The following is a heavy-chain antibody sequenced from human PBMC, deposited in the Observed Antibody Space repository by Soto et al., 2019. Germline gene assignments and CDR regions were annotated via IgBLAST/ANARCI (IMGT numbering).Heavy chain of an antibody. V-gene: IGHV4-61*01. CDR2: IYYSGST. Sequence: SETLSLTCTVSGGFVSSDSHYWSWIRQPPGKGLEWIGYIYYSGSTNYNPSLKSRVTISVDTSKNQFSLKLSSVTAADTAVYYCARVYGDYSNPLYYFDYWGQGTLVTVSS. CDR1: GGFVSSDSHY. CDR3: ARVYGDYSNPLYYFDY. J-gene: IGHJ4*02. D-gene: IGHD4-17*01.